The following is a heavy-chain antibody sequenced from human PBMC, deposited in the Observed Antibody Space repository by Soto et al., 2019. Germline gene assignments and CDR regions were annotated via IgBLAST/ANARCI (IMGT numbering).Heavy chain of an antibody. J-gene: IGHJ6*02. CDR2: IKQDGSEK. CDR3: ARDLLGYCSGGSCYGEHYYYYYGMDV. V-gene: IGHV3-7*05. CDR1: GFTFSSYW. Sequence: PGGSLRLSCAASGFTFSSYWMSWVRQAPGKGLEWVANIKQDGSEKYYVDSVKGRFTISRDNAKNSLYLQMNSLRAEDTAVYYCARDLLGYCSGGSCYGEHYYYYYGMDVWGQGTTVTVSS. D-gene: IGHD2-15*01.